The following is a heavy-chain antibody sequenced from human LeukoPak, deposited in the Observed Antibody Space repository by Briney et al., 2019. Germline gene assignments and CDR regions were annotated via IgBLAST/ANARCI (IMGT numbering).Heavy chain of an antibody. V-gene: IGHV4-34*01. Sequence: TSETLSLTCAVYGGSFSGNYWSWIRQSPGKGLEWIGEINHSGSTNYNPSLKSRVTISVDTSKNQFSLKLSSVTAADTAVYYCARDYDSSGSYRTDEYYFDYWGQGTLVTVSS. D-gene: IGHD3-22*01. CDR3: ARDYDSSGSYRTDEYYFDY. J-gene: IGHJ4*02. CDR1: GGSFSGNY. CDR2: INHSGST.